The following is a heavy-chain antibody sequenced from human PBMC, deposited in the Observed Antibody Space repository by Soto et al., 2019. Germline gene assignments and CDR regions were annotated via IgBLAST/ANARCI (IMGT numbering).Heavy chain of an antibody. CDR2: IFPSDSDT. CDR1: GYRFASYW. V-gene: IGHV5-51*01. D-gene: IGHD3-22*01. J-gene: IGHJ5*01. Sequence: XESLKISCRTSGYRFASYWIGWVRQMPGKGLDWMGIIFPSDSDTRYSPSFQGQVTISADRSTSTVFLQWASLKASDTAVYFCARKDKSGYFNWFDSWGQGTLVTVSS. CDR3: ARKDKSGYFNWFDS.